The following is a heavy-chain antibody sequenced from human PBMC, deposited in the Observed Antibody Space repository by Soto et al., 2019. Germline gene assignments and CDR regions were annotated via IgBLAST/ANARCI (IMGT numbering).Heavy chain of an antibody. CDR1: GGTFSSYA. D-gene: IGHD6-13*01. Sequence: ASVKVSCKASGGTFSSYAISWVRQAPGQGLEWMGGIIPILGIANYAQKFQGRVTITADKSTSTAYMELSSLRSEDTAVYYCASTQYSSSYYYYGMDVWGQGTTVTVSS. CDR2: IIPILGIA. CDR3: ASTQYSSSYYYYGMDV. J-gene: IGHJ6*02. V-gene: IGHV1-69*10.